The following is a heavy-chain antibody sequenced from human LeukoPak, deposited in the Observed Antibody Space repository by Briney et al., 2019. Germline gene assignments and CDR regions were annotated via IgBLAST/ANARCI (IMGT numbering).Heavy chain of an antibody. J-gene: IGHJ5*02. CDR3: ARDQGLAVAGRNWFDP. Sequence: SVKVSCKASGGTFSSYAISWVRPAPGQGLEWMGGIIPIFGTANYAQKFQGRVTITTDESTSTAYMELSSLRSEDTAVYYCARDQGLAVAGRNWFDPWGQGTLVTVSS. CDR2: IIPIFGTA. CDR1: GGTFSSYA. D-gene: IGHD6-19*01. V-gene: IGHV1-69*05.